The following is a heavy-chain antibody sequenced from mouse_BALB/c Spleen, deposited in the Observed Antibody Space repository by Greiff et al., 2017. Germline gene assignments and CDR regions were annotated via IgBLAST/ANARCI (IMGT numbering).Heavy chain of an antibody. CDR2: ISYSGST. D-gene: IGHD2-1*01. Sequence: EVKLVESGPGLVKPSQSLSLTCTVTGYSITSDYAWNWIRQFPGNKLEWMGYISYSGSTSYNPSLKSRISITRDTSKNQFFLQLNSVTTEDTATYYCARSDGNYAWFAYWGQGTLVTVSA. V-gene: IGHV3-2*02. CDR1: GYSITSDYA. CDR3: ARSDGNYAWFAY. J-gene: IGHJ3*01.